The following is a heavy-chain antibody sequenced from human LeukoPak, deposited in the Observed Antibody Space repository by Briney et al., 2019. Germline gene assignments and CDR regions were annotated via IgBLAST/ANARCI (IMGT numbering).Heavy chain of an antibody. CDR2: INHSGST. V-gene: IGHV4-34*01. Sequence: SETLSLTCAVYGGSFSGYYWSWIRQPPGKGLEWIGEINHSGSTNYNPSLKSRVTISVDTSKNQFSLKLSSVTAADTAVYYCARFYGDFFYFDYWGQGTLVTVSS. CDR1: GGSFSGYY. J-gene: IGHJ4*02. D-gene: IGHD4-17*01. CDR3: ARFYGDFFYFDY.